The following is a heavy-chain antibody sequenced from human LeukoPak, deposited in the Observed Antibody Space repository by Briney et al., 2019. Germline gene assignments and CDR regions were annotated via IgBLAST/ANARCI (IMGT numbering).Heavy chain of an antibody. Sequence: KPSETLSLTCTVSGGSISSSSHYWGWIRQTPGKGLEWIGSIYYSGTTYYNPSLKSGVTISVDTSNTQFSLKLSSVTAADTAVYYCARGVYSSGFYFDYWGQGTLVIVSS. J-gene: IGHJ4*02. CDR2: IYYSGTT. D-gene: IGHD6-19*01. CDR3: ARGVYSSGFYFDY. CDR1: GGSISSSSHY. V-gene: IGHV4-39*01.